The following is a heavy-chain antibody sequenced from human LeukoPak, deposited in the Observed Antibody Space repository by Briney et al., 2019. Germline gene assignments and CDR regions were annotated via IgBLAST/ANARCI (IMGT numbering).Heavy chain of an antibody. Sequence: PGRSLRLSCAASGFTFDDYAMHWVRQAPGKGLEWDSGISWNSDSIGYADSVKGRFTISRDNAKNSLYLQVNSLRAEDTALYYCAKASYYDSSGYNLLDYWGQGTLVTVSS. D-gene: IGHD3-22*01. CDR2: ISWNSDSI. V-gene: IGHV3-9*01. CDR3: AKASYYDSSGYNLLDY. CDR1: GFTFDDYA. J-gene: IGHJ4*02.